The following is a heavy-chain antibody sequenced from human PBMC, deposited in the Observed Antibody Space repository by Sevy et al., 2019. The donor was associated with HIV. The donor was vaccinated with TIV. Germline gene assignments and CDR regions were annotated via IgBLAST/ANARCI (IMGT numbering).Heavy chain of an antibody. V-gene: IGHV1-18*04. CDR3: AREGAYCGGDCPDAFDI. Sequence: ASVKVSCKASGYTFTSYGISWVRQAPGQGLEWMGWISAYNGNTNYAQKLQGRVTMTTDTSTSTAYMERRSLRSDDTAVYYCAREGAYCGGDCPDAFDIWGQGTMVTVSS. J-gene: IGHJ3*02. CDR2: ISAYNGNT. CDR1: GYTFTSYG. D-gene: IGHD2-21*02.